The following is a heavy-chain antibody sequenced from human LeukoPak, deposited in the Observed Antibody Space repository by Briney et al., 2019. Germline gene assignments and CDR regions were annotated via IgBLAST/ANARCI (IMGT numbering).Heavy chain of an antibody. J-gene: IGHJ4*02. CDR1: GFTFSSNS. V-gene: IGHV3-48*04. CDR2: ISSTGGTI. D-gene: IGHD3-10*01. Sequence: GGSLRLSCAASGFTFSSNSMNWVRQAPGKGLEWVSYISSTGGTIYYADSMKGRFTISRDNAKNSLYLQMNSLRVEDTAVYYCAGPSSSGVGYWGQGTLVTVSS. CDR3: AGPSSSGVGY.